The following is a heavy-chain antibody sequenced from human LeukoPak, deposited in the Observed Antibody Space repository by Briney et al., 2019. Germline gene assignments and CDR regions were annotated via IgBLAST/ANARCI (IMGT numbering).Heavy chain of an antibody. Sequence: SGTLSLTCAVSGGSISSSNWWSWVRQPPGKGLEWIGEIYHSGSTNYNPSLKSRVTISVDKSKNQFSLKLSSVTAADTAVYYCARIGEYSSGWYEGGFDIWGQGTMVTVSS. V-gene: IGHV4-4*02. CDR2: IYHSGST. CDR3: ARIGEYSSGWYEGGFDI. D-gene: IGHD6-19*01. J-gene: IGHJ3*02. CDR1: GGSISSSNW.